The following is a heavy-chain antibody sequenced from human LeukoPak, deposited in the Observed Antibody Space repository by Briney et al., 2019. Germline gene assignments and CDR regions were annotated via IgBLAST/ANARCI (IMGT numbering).Heavy chain of an antibody. CDR3: ARGVQYSYGRYYFDY. V-gene: IGHV1-8*01. J-gene: IGHJ4*02. CDR1: GYTFTSYD. D-gene: IGHD5-18*01. Sequence: ASVKVSCKTSGYTFTSYDINWVRQATGQGLEWMGCMNPNSGNTAYPQKFQGRVTMTSDTSINTAYLELSSLRSEDTAVYYCARGVQYSYGRYYFDYWGQGTLVTVSS. CDR2: MNPNSGNT.